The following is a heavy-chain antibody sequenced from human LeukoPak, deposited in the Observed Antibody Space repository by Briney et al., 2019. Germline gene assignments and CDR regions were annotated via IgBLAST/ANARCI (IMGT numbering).Heavy chain of an antibody. CDR3: AAMTTVTMYSYFFDS. V-gene: IGHV4-59*01. D-gene: IGHD4-17*01. CDR2: SADSGST. J-gene: IGHJ4*02. CDR1: GDSISDYF. Sequence: SETLSLTCTVSGDSISDYFWTWIRKPPGKGLEGIEYSADSGSTNYSPFLKGRVTISVDSSTNHFSLRLTSVTAADTAIYYCAAMTTVTMYSYFFDSWGQGTLLTVSS.